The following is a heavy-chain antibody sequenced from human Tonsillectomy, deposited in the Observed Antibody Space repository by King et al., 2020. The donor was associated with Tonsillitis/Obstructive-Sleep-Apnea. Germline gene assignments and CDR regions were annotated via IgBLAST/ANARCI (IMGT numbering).Heavy chain of an antibody. CDR1: DGSISSYY. J-gene: IGHJ6*03. D-gene: IGHD3-10*01. CDR3: ASSPMIRGVISAMDV. CDR2: IYYSGST. V-gene: IGHV4-59*01. Sequence: QLQESGPGLVKPSETLSLTCTVSDGSISSYYWSWIRQPPGKGLEWIGYIYYSGSTNYNPSLKSRITISVDTSKNHFSLTLSSVTAADTAMYYCASSPMIRGVISAMDVWGKGTPVTVSS.